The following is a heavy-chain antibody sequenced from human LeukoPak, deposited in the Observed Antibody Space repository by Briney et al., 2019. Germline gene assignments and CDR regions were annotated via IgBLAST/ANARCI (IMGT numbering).Heavy chain of an antibody. Sequence: GGSLRLSCAASGFIVSENYMSWVRQAPGKGLEWVSTVYSGGLTFYADPVKSRFTISRDNSKNTLYLQMSSLRAEDTAVYYCVRDRWPGLGDFWGQGTTVTVSS. V-gene: IGHV3-66*01. J-gene: IGHJ6*02. D-gene: IGHD6-19*01. CDR1: GFIVSENY. CDR3: VRDRWPGLGDF. CDR2: VYSGGLT.